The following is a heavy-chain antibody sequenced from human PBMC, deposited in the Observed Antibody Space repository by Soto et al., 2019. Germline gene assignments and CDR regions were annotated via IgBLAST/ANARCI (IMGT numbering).Heavy chain of an antibody. D-gene: IGHD2-8*01. CDR2: ISGSGGST. J-gene: IGHJ4*02. CDR1: GFTFSSYA. V-gene: IGHV3-23*01. CDR3: AKDLLMVRTSDFDY. Sequence: GGSLRLSCAASGFTFSSYAMSWVRQAPGKGLEWVSAISGSGGSTYYADSVKGRFTFSRDNSKNTLYLQMNSLRAEDTAVYYCAKDLLMVRTSDFDYWGQGTLVTVSS.